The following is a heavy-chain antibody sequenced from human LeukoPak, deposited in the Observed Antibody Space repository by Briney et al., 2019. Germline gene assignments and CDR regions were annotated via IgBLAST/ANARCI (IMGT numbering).Heavy chain of an antibody. Sequence: ASETLSLTCTVSGDSISTSNSYWSWIRQPAGKGLEWIGHIYTTGTTNYNPSLKSRVTMSIDTSKNQFSLNLRSVTAADTAVYYCAKVAKYYYGSETYFFFDHWGQGTLVTVSS. D-gene: IGHD3-10*01. CDR3: AKVAKYYYGSETYFFFDH. CDR2: IYTTGTT. J-gene: IGHJ4*02. V-gene: IGHV4-61*09. CDR1: GDSISTSNSY.